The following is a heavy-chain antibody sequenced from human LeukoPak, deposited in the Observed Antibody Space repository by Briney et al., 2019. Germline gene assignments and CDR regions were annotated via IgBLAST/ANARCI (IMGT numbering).Heavy chain of an antibody. Sequence: QPGGSLRLSCAASGFSFTTHSMNWVRQAPGKGLEWVSAISSSGGSTYYADSGKGRFTISRDNSKNTLYLQINSLRAEDTAVYYCAKGFYYGDYAFDIWGQGTMVTVSS. CDR3: AKGFYYGDYAFDI. J-gene: IGHJ3*02. D-gene: IGHD4-17*01. V-gene: IGHV3-23*01. CDR1: GFSFTTHS. CDR2: ISSSGGST.